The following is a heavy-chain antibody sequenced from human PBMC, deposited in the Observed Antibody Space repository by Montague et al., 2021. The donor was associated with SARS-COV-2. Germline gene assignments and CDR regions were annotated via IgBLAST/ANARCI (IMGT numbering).Heavy chain of an antibody. CDR2: IYSGGST. Sequence: SLRLSCAASGLTVSSNYMSWVRQAPGKGLEWVSVIYSGGSTYYADSVKGRFTVSRDNSKNTLYLQMNSRRDEDTAVYYCARDSYGMDVWGQGTTVTVSS. CDR1: GLTVSSNY. J-gene: IGHJ6*02. V-gene: IGHV3-66*02. CDR3: ARDSYGMDV.